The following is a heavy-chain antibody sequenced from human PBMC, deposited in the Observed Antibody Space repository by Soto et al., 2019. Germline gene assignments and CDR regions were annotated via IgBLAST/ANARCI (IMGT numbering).Heavy chain of an antibody. J-gene: IGHJ6*02. CDR3: VEERSYEETYGMDV. V-gene: IGHV1-69*13. CDR1: GGTFSSYA. Sequence: GASVKVSCKASGGTFSSYAISWVRQAPGQGLEWMGGIIPIFGTANYAQKFQGRVTVTADESTSTAYMELSSLRSEDTAVYYCVEERSYEETYGMDVWGQGTTVTVSS. D-gene: IGHD5-18*01. CDR2: IIPIFGTA.